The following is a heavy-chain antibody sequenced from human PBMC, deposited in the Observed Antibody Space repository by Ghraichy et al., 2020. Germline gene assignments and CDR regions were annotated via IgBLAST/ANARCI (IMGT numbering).Heavy chain of an antibody. CDR2: INHSGST. CDR1: GGSFSGYY. J-gene: IGHJ4*02. Sequence: SETLSLTCAVYGGSFSGYYWSWIRQPPGKGLEWIGEINHSGSTNYNPSLKSRVTISVDTSKNQFSLKLSPVTAADTAVYYCARRGDSGVDYWGQGTLVTVSS. CDR3: ARRGDSGVDY. D-gene: IGHD4-17*01. V-gene: IGHV4-34*01.